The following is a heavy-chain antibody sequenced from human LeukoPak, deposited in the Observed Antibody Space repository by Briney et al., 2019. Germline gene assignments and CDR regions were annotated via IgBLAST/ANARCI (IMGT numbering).Heavy chain of an antibody. CDR2: ISGYNGNP. CDR3: ARHRLHRIYYDSSGYYHDALDM. D-gene: IGHD3-22*01. V-gene: IGHV1-18*01. J-gene: IGHJ3*02. Sequence: GASVKVSCKASGYTFTSYDINWVRQAPGQGLEWMGWISGYNGNPKYAQKLQGRVTMTTDTSTSTAYMELRSPRSDDTAVYYCARHRLHRIYYDSSGYYHDALDMWGQGTTITVSS. CDR1: GYTFTSYD.